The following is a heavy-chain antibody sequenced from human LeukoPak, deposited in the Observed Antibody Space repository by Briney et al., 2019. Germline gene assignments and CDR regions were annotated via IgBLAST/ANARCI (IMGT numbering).Heavy chain of an antibody. J-gene: IGHJ3*02. V-gene: IGHV3-30*02. CDR1: GFTFSSYG. D-gene: IGHD1-26*01. CDR3: AKKTIVGATVDAFDI. Sequence: GGSLRLSCVASGFTFSSYGMHWVRQAPGKGLEWVAFIRYDGSNKYYADSVKGRFTISRDNSKNTLYLQMNSLRAEDTAVYYCAKKTIVGATVDAFDIWGQGTMVTVSS. CDR2: IRYDGSNK.